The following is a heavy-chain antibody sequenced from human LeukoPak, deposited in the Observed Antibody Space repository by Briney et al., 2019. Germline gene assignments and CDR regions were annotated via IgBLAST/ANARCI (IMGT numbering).Heavy chain of an antibody. CDR2: IYYSGST. CDR3: ARINYDSSGYRSDY. CDR1: GGSISSYY. D-gene: IGHD3-22*01. Sequence: SETLSLTCTVSGGSISSYYWSWIRQPPGKGLEWIGYIYYSGSTNYNPSLKSRVTISVDTSKNQFSLKLSSVPAADTAVYYCARINYDSSGYRSDYWGQGTLVTVSS. V-gene: IGHV4-59*01. J-gene: IGHJ4*02.